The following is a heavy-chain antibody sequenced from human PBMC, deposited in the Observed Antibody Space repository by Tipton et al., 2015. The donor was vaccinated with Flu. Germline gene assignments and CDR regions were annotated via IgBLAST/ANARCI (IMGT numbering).Heavy chain of an antibody. CDR3: ARDMSYVVVPAAAYYYYGMDV. CDR2: ISSSSSYI. D-gene: IGHD2-2*01. CDR1: GFTFSSYS. J-gene: IGHJ6*02. Sequence: SLRLSCAASGFTFSSYSMNWVRQAPGKGLEWVSSISSSSSYIYYADSVKGRFTISRDNAKNSLYLQMNSLRAEDTAVYYCARDMSYVVVPAAAYYYYGMDVWGQGTTVTVSS. V-gene: IGHV3-21*01.